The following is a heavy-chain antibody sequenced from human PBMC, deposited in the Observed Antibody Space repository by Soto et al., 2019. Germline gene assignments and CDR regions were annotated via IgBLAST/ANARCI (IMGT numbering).Heavy chain of an antibody. CDR1: GYSFTSYW. J-gene: IGHJ6*02. Sequence: LGESLKISYKGSGYSFTSYWIGWVRQMPGKGLEWMGIIYPGDSDTRYSPSFQGQVTISADKSISTAYLQWSSLKASDTAMYYCARQGYSSSWFPRYGMDVWGQGTTVTVS. V-gene: IGHV5-51*01. CDR3: ARQGYSSSWFPRYGMDV. CDR2: IYPGDSDT. D-gene: IGHD6-13*01.